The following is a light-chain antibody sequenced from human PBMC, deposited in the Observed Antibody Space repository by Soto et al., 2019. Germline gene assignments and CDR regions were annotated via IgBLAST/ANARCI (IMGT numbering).Light chain of an antibody. Sequence: QSVLTQPPSASGTPGQRVTISCSGSKSNIGSNEVYWYQQLPGTAPKFLIYADSQRPSGVPDRFSGFKSGTAASLAISGLQSEDEAEYYCAAWDDSLNGLYVFGTATKLTVL. V-gene: IGLV1-44*01. J-gene: IGLJ1*01. CDR1: KSNIGSNE. CDR2: ADS. CDR3: AAWDDSLNGLYV.